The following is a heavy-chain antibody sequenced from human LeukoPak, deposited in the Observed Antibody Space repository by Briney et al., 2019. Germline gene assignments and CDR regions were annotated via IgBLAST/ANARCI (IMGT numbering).Heavy chain of an antibody. CDR3: ARARIDWLLVFDY. J-gene: IGHJ4*02. CDR1: GGSISSSSW. Sequence: SETLSLTCFVSGGSISSSSWWSWVRQTPGKGLEWIGEIYHSGSSNYNPSLKSRVTISADQPKRQFSLKLSSVTAADTAVYYCARARIDWLLVFDYWGQGTLVTVSS. V-gene: IGHV4/OR15-8*01. D-gene: IGHD3-9*01. CDR2: IYHSGSS.